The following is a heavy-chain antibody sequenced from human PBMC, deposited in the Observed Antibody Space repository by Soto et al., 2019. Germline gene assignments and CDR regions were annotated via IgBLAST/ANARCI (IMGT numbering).Heavy chain of an antibody. CDR1: GGSISTSDYS. V-gene: IGHV4-30-2*01. CDR3: AREMTIFGVAPGGGVDV. J-gene: IGHJ6*02. CDR2: IYQSGRT. Sequence: QLQLQESGSGLVRPSQTLSLTCAVSGGSISTSDYSWSWIRQAPGRGLEWIGSIYQSGRTYYIPSLKSRATMSLDKSKNQFSLKITSAVAADTARYYCAREMTIFGVAPGGGVDVWGQGTTVTFSS. D-gene: IGHD3-3*01.